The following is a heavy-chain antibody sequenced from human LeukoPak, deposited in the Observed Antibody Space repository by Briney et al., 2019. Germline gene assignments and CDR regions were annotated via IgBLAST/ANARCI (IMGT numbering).Heavy chain of an antibody. V-gene: IGHV4-39*07. Sequence: PSETLSLTRTVSGGSISSSYYYWGWIRQPPGKGLEWIGEINHSGSTNYNPSLKSRVTISVDTSKNQFSLKLSSVTAADTAVYYCARKPEWRFLEWLPDHSWGHNWFDPWGQGTLVTVSS. D-gene: IGHD3-3*01. CDR2: INHSGST. J-gene: IGHJ5*02. CDR3: ARKPEWRFLEWLPDHSWGHNWFDP. CDR1: GGSISSSYYY.